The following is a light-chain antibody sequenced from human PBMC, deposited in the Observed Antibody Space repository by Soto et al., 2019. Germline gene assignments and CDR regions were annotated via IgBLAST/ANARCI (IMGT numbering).Light chain of an antibody. CDR1: QDIDSW. J-gene: IGKJ4*01. Sequence: DVQMTQSPSSLSASVGDRVTITCRASQDIDSWLAWYQQKPGKAPKSLIYVASSLQTGVPLRFSGSGSGTVFTLTISSLQPEDSAIYYCQQYNMYPLTFGGGTKVEIK. V-gene: IGKV1D-16*01. CDR3: QQYNMYPLT. CDR2: VAS.